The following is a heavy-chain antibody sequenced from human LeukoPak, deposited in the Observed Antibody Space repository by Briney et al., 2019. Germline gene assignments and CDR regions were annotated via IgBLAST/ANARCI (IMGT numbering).Heavy chain of an antibody. D-gene: IGHD5-12*01. CDR2: INHSGST. V-gene: IGHV4-34*01. Sequence: PSETLSLTCAVYGGSFSGYYWSWLRQPPGKGLEWIGEINHSGSTNYNPSLKSRVTISVDTSKNQFSLKLSSVTAADTAVYYCARHSADIVATHEFDYWGQGTLVTVSS. J-gene: IGHJ4*02. CDR3: ARHSADIVATHEFDY. CDR1: GGSFSGYY.